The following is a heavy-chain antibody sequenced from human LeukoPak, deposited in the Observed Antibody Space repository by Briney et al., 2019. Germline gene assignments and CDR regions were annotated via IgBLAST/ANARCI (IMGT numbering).Heavy chain of an antibody. CDR3: ARHVQYQLLHSLHFDY. CDR2: IYYSGST. CDR1: GGSISSSSYY. J-gene: IGHJ4*02. Sequence: SETLSLTCTVSGGSISSSSYYWGWIRQPPGKGLEWIGSIYYSGSTYYNPSLKSRVTISVDTSKNQFSLKLSSVTAADTAVYYCARHVQYQLLHSLHFDYWGQGTLVTVSS. D-gene: IGHD2-2*01. V-gene: IGHV4-39*01.